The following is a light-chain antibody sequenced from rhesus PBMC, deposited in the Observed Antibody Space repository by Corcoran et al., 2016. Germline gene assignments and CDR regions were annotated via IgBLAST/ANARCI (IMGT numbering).Light chain of an antibody. J-gene: IGLJ1*01. CDR1: SSDIGGYNY. CDR2: DVT. CDR3: SSYGGSNTFI. Sequence: QAALTQPPSVSGSPGQSLTISCAGTSSDIGGYNYVSWYQQHPGKAPKLMIYDVTKRPSGVSDRFSGSKSGNTASLTISGLQAEDESDYYCSSYGGSNTFIFGGGTRLTVL. V-gene: IGLV2-23*01.